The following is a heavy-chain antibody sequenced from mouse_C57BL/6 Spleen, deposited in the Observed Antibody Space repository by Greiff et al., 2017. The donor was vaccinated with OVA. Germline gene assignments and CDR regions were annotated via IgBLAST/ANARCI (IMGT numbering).Heavy chain of an antibody. CDR2: INPNNGGT. V-gene: IGHV1-22*01. Sequence: VQLKQSGPELVKPGASVKMSCKASGYTFTDYNMHWVKQSHGKSLEWIGYINPNNGGTSYNQKFKGKATLTVNKSSSTAYMELRSLTSEDSAVYYCARSLYDGYYVWYFDVWGTGTTVTVSS. J-gene: IGHJ1*03. CDR1: GYTFTDYN. CDR3: ARSLYDGYYVWYFDV. D-gene: IGHD2-3*01.